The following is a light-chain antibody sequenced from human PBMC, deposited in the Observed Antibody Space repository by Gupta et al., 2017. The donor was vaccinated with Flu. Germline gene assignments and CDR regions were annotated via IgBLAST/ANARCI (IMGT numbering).Light chain of an antibody. CDR3: AAWDDSLSGSWV. CDR2: RNN. J-gene: IGLJ2*01. V-gene: IGLV1-47*01. CDR1: SSNIGSNY. Sequence: SSNIGSNYVYWYQQLPGTAPKLLIYRNNQRPSGVPDRFSGSKSGTSASLAISGLRSEDEADYYCAAWDDSLSGSWVFGGGTKLTVL.